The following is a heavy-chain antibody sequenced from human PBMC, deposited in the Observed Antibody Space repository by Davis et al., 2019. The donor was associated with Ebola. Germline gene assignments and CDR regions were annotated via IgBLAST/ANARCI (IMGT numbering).Heavy chain of an antibody. CDR3: TTAHLWFRELVDY. CDR2: IKSKTDGGTT. CDR1: GFTFSNAC. J-gene: IGHJ4*02. D-gene: IGHD3-10*01. V-gene: IGHV3-15*01. Sequence: AGSLTLSCAASGFTFSNACMSWVRQAPGTGREWVGRIKSKTDGGTTDYAAPVKGRFTISRDESKNTLYLQMNSLKTEDTAVYYCTTAHLWFRELVDYWGQGTLVTVSS.